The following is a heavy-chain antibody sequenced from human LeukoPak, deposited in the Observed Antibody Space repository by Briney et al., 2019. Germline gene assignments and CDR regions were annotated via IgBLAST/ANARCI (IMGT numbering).Heavy chain of an antibody. CDR3: ARGGGWFDP. D-gene: IGHD3-16*01. Sequence: ASEILSLTCAVYGGSFSGYYWSWIRQPPGKGLEWIGEINHSGSTNYNPSLKSRVTISVDTSKNQFSLKLSSVTAADTAVYYCARGGGWFDPWGQGTLVTVSS. CDR1: GGSFSGYY. V-gene: IGHV4-34*01. CDR2: INHSGST. J-gene: IGHJ5*02.